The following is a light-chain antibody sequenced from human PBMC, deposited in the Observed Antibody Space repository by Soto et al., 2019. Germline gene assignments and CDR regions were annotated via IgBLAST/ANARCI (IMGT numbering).Light chain of an antibody. V-gene: IGLV2-11*01. CDR1: SSDVGAYNY. CDR2: DVS. Sequence: QSALTQPRSVSGSPGQSVTISCTGSSSDVGAYNYVSWYQQHPGKVPKLMIYDVSKRPSGVPDRFSGSKSGNTASLTISGLQAEDEGDYYCSSYASSSVFGTGTKVTVL. CDR3: SSYASSSV. J-gene: IGLJ1*01.